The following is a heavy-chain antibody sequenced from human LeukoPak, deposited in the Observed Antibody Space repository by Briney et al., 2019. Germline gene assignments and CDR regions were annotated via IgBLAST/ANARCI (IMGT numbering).Heavy chain of an antibody. J-gene: IGHJ4*02. Sequence: PSQTLSLTYTVSGGSISSGDYYWCWIRQPPGKGLEWIGYIYYSGSTYYNPSLKSRVTISVDTSKNQFSLKLSSVTAADTAVYYCARQGGSSWPLDYWGQGTLVTVSS. CDR2: IYYSGST. V-gene: IGHV4-30-4*01. CDR3: ARQGGSSWPLDY. CDR1: GGSISSGDYY. D-gene: IGHD6-13*01.